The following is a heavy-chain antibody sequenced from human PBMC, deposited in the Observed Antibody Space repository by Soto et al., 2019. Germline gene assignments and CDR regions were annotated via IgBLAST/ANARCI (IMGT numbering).Heavy chain of an antibody. CDR2: INSDGSST. V-gene: IGHV3-74*01. J-gene: IGHJ4*02. Sequence: GGSLRLSCAASGFTFSSYWMHWVRQAPGKGLVWVTRINSDGSSTSYADSVKGRFTISRDNAKNTLYLQMNSLSSDDTAVYYCARHVAGNRDYWGQGTLVTVSS. D-gene: IGHD2-15*01. CDR1: GFTFSSYW. CDR3: ARHVAGNRDY.